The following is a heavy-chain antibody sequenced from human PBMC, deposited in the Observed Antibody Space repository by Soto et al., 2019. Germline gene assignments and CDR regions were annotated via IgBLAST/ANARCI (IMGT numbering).Heavy chain of an antibody. CDR1: GFTFDDHA. Sequence: EVQLVESGGGLVQPGRSLRLSCAASGFTFDDHAMHWVRQGPGKGLEWVSGISWNSGTIVYADSVKCRFTISRDNTKNSLYLQMDSLRAEDTALYYCAKDIKCTGWYFGLDLWGQGTTVTVSS. D-gene: IGHD6-19*01. CDR3: AKDIKCTGWYFGLDL. CDR2: ISWNSGTI. V-gene: IGHV3-9*01. J-gene: IGHJ6*02.